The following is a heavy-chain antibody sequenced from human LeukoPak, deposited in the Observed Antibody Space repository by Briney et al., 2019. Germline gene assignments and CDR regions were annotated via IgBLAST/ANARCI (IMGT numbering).Heavy chain of an antibody. D-gene: IGHD4/OR15-4a*01. Sequence: PSETLSLTCAVYGGSFSGYYWSWIRQPPGKGLEWIGEINHSGSTNYNPSLKSRVTISVDTSKNQFSLKLSSVTAADTAVYYCARRPGEYGGNDFDYWGQGTLVTVSS. CDR3: ARRPGEYGGNDFDY. CDR2: INHSGST. V-gene: IGHV4-34*01. J-gene: IGHJ4*02. CDR1: GGSFSGYY.